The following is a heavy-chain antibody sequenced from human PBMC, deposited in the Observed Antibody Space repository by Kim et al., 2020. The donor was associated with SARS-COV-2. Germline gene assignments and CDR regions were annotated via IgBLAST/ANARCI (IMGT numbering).Heavy chain of an antibody. CDR2: IYYSWST. V-gene: IGHV4-39*01. CDR1: GGSISSSSYY. Sequence: SETLSLTCTVSGGSISSSSYYWDWIRQPPGKELEWIGSIYYSWSTDYNPSRKSRVTRSVDTSKNQFSLKLSTVNAADTSLYYCARHSLSRITMFGVVINQGGFDYWGQGTLVTVSS. J-gene: IGHJ4*02. D-gene: IGHD3-3*01. CDR3: ARHSLSRITMFGVVINQGGFDY.